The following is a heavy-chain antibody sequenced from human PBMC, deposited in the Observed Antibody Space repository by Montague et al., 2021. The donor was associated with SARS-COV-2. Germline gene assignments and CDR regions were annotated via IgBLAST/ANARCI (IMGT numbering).Heavy chain of an antibody. J-gene: IGHJ6*02. D-gene: IGHD3-22*01. Sequence: SLRLSCAASGFTFSSYEMNWVRQAPGKGLEWVSYISSSGSTIYYADSVKGRFTISRDNAKNSLYLQMNSLRAEDTAVYYCARDGGSRCDSSGYCPYYYYGMDAWGQGTTVTVSS. CDR1: GFTFSSYE. CDR3: ARDGGSRCDSSGYCPYYYYGMDA. CDR2: ISSSGSTI. V-gene: IGHV3-48*03.